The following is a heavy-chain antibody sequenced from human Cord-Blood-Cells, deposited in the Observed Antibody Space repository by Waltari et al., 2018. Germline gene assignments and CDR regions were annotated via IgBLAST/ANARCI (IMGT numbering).Heavy chain of an antibody. CDR2: IYYRGST. CDR1: GGSISSYY. Sequence: QVQLQESGPGLVKPSETLSLTCTVSGGSISSYYWSWIRQPPGKGLEWIGYIYYRGSTNYNPSLKSRVTISVDTSKNQFSLKLSSVTAADTAVYYCARHADYYGSGSYYPYYFDYWGQGTLVTVSS. CDR3: ARHADYYGSGSYYPYYFDY. J-gene: IGHJ4*02. D-gene: IGHD3-10*01. V-gene: IGHV4-59*08.